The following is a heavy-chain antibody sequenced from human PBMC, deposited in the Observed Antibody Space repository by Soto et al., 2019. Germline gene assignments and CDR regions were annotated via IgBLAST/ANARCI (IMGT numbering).Heavy chain of an antibody. CDR2: INSAGST. J-gene: IGHJ4*02. CDR1: GLTFSSYA. V-gene: IGHV3-23*01. Sequence: GGSLRLSCAASGLTFSSYAMSWVRQAPGKGLEWVSTINSAGSTFYADSVKGRFTISRGNSKNTLYLQMNNLRAEDTAVYYRAKRSPSYLDYWGQGTLVTVSS. CDR3: AKRSPSYLDY.